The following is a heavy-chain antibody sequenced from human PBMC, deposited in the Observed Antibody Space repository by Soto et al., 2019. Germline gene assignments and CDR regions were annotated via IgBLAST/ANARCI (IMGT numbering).Heavy chain of an antibody. V-gene: IGHV4-61*01. CDR1: GGFVNIDTHS. CDR3: ERFVRSCSATTGDTRADV. D-gene: IGHD2-2*01. CDR2: IYSGGST. J-gene: IGHJ6*02. Sequence: SETLSLTCTGSGGFVNIDTHSWSWIRQTPGKRLEWIGFIYSGGSTKNPSLGSRVTMSVDTSKNQFSLKLRSVIVAETAVYHCERFVRSCSATTGDTRADVWDQGSTLTFSS.